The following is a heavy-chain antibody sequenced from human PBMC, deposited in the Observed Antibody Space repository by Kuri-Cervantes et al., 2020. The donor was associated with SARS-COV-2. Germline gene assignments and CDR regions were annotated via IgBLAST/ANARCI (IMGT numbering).Heavy chain of an antibody. V-gene: IGHV1-18*01. D-gene: IGHD6-13*01. CDR2: ISAYNGNT. CDR1: GYTSTSYG. J-gene: IGHJ4*02. CDR3: ARDQSSSWYPNFAEYY. Sequence: ASVKVSCKASGYTSTSYGISWVRQAPGQGLEWMGWISAYNGNTNYAQKLQGRVTITADESTSTAYMELSSLRSEDTAVYYCARDQSSSWYPNFAEYYWGQGTLVTVSS.